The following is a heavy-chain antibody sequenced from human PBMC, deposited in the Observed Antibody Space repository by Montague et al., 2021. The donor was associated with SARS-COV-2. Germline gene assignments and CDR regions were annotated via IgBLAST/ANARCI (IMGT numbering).Heavy chain of an antibody. Sequence: SETLSLTCTVSGDSISSSSYNWGWIRQPPGKGPEWIGSVHYSGRPYYNPSLKSRVTIYVDTSKNQLSLKLSSVTAADTAVYYCTRHVHMTWPEPSPSFDYWGQGTLVTVSS. CDR3: TRHVHMTWPEPSPSFDY. J-gene: IGHJ4*02. D-gene: IGHD1-1*01. V-gene: IGHV4-39*01. CDR2: VHYSGRP. CDR1: GDSISSSSYN.